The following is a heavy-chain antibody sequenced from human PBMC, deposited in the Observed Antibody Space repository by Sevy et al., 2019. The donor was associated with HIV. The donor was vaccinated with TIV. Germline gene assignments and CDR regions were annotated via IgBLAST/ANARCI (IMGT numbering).Heavy chain of an antibody. CDR2: IYYSGST. D-gene: IGHD6-13*01. CDR3: ARGAPYAAFDY. Sequence: SETLSLTCTVSGGSISSGGYYWSWIRQHPGKGLEWIGYIYYSGSTYYNPSLKSRVTISVDTSKNQFSLKLSSVTTADTAVYYCARGAPYAAFDYWGQGTLVTVSS. V-gene: IGHV4-31*03. CDR1: GGSISSGGYY. J-gene: IGHJ4*02.